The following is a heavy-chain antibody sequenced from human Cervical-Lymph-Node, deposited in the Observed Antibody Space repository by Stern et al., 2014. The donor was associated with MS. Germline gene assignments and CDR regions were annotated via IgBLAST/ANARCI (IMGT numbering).Heavy chain of an antibody. V-gene: IGHV4-59*01. CDR1: GVSLNNYY. D-gene: IGHD6-25*01. CDR3: ARGRGEF. CDR2: AHNNAST. Sequence: QVQLQESGPGLVKPSETLPLTCNVSGVSLNNYYWSWIRQPPGKGLEWIGYAHNNASTNYSPSLRDRVTISLDTSRNQFSLNLISVTAADTAVYFCARGRGEFWGQGILVTVSS. J-gene: IGHJ4*02.